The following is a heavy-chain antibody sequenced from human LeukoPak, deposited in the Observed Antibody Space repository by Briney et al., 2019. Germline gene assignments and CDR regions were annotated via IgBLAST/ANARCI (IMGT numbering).Heavy chain of an antibody. CDR1: GSNFHVYN. Sequence: QAGGSLRLSCAASGSNFHVYNMNWVRQAPGKGLEWVSHISSSSSTIYYAESVKGRFTVSRDNAKKSVFLQMNSLRAEDTGVYYCAREWVYYYYMDVWGKGTTVTVSS. V-gene: IGHV3-48*04. CDR2: ISSSSSTI. J-gene: IGHJ6*03. CDR3: AREWVYYYYMDV. D-gene: IGHD1-26*01.